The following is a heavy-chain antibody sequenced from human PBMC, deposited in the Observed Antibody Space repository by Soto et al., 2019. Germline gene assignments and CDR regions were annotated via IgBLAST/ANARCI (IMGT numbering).Heavy chain of an antibody. V-gene: IGHV3-23*01. Sequence: GGSLRLSCAASGFTFSSYAMSWVRQAPGKGLEWVSAISGSGGSTYYADSVKGRFTISRDNSKNTLYLQMNSLRAEDTAVYYCAKRLGSSWQDYYYYYGMDVWGQGTTVTVSS. J-gene: IGHJ6*02. CDR3: AKRLGSSWQDYYYYYGMDV. CDR1: GFTFSSYA. CDR2: ISGSGGST. D-gene: IGHD6-13*01.